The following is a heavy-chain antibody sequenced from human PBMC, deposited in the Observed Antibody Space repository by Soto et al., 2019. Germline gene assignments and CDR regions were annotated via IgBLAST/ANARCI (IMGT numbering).Heavy chain of an antibody. J-gene: IGHJ5*02. CDR1: GGSISSGDYY. CDR3: AREFLAAKPGIAAAGTREVWFDP. Sequence: QSLTCTVSGGSISSGDYYWSWIRQPPGKGLEWIGYIYYSVSTYYNPSLKSRVTISVDTSKNQFSLKLRSVTAADTAVYYCAREFLAAKPGIAAAGTREVWFDPWGQGTLVTVSS. D-gene: IGHD6-13*01. V-gene: IGHV4-30-4*01. CDR2: IYYSVST.